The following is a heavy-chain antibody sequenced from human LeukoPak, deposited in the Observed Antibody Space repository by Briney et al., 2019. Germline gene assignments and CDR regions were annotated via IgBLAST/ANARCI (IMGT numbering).Heavy chain of an antibody. CDR3: ARVNSGSYSFDY. V-gene: IGHV1-8*01. J-gene: IGHJ4*02. Sequence: ASVKVSCKASGYTFTSYDINWVRQATGQGLEWMGWMNPNSGNTGYAQKFQGRVTMTRNTSISTAYMELSSLGSEDTAVYYCARVNSGSYSFDYWGQGTLVTVSS. D-gene: IGHD1-26*01. CDR2: MNPNSGNT. CDR1: GYTFTSYD.